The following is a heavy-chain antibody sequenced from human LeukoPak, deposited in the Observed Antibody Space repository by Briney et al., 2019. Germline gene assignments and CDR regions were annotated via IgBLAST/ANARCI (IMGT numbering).Heavy chain of an antibody. Sequence: GASVKVSCKASGYTFTSYAMHRVRQAPGQRLEWMGWINAGNGNTKYSQEFQGRVTITRDTSASTAYMELSSLRSEDMAVYYCARGGELELRSWGGDAFDIWGRGTMVTVSS. V-gene: IGHV1-3*03. J-gene: IGHJ3*02. CDR2: INAGNGNT. CDR1: GYTFTSYA. D-gene: IGHD1-7*01. CDR3: ARGGELELRSWGGDAFDI.